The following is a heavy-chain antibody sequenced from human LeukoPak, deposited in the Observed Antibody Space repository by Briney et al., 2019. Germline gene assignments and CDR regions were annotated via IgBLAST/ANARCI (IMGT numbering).Heavy chain of an antibody. CDR1: GCTFNGYY. V-gene: IGHV1-2*02. CDR3: ARDRSRLHYGFNWFDP. Sequence: GASVKVSCKASGCTFNGYYMHWVRQAPGQGLEWMGWINPNSGGTNYAQKFQGRVTMTRDTSISTAYMELSRLRSDDTAVYYCARDRSRLHYGFNWFDPWGQGTLVTVSS. CDR2: INPNSGGT. J-gene: IGHJ5*02. D-gene: IGHD3-3*01.